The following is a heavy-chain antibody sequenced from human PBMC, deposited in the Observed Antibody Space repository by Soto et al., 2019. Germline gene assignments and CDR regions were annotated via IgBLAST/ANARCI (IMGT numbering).Heavy chain of an antibody. CDR3: ARGKGVVVPAAGDAFDI. V-gene: IGHV4-34*01. CDR2: INHSGST. Sequence: QVQLQQWGAGLLKPSETLSLTCAVYGGSFSGYYWSWIRQPPGKGLGWIGEINHSGSTNYNPSLKSRVTISVDTAKNQFSLKLSSVTAADTAVYYCARGKGVVVPAAGDAFDIWGQGTMVTVSS. D-gene: IGHD2-2*01. CDR1: GGSFSGYY. J-gene: IGHJ3*02.